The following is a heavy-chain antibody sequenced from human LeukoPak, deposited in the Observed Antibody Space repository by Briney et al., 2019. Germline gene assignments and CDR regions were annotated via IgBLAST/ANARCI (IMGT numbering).Heavy chain of an antibody. CDR3: TRDLTGHYSIDY. V-gene: IGHV3-7*01. J-gene: IGHJ4*02. D-gene: IGHD3-22*01. CDR2: IKQDGSEK. Sequence: GRSLRLSCAASGFTFSSYWMSWVRQAPGKGLEWVANIKQDGSEKYYVDSVKGRFTISRDNTQNSLYLQVNSLRPDDTAVYYCTRDLTGHYSIDYWGQGTLVTVSS. CDR1: GFTFSSYW.